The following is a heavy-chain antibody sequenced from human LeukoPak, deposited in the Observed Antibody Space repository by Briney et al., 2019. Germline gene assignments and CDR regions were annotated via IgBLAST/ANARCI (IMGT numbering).Heavy chain of an antibody. V-gene: IGHV4-34*01. CDR2: INHSGST. Sequence: KSSETLSLTCAVYGGSFSGYYWSWIRQPPGKGLEWIGEINHSGSTNYNPSLKSRVTISVDTSKNQFSLKLSSVTAADTAVYYCARRRYCSSTSCLYGGWVDPWGQGTLVTVSS. CDR1: GGSFSGYY. D-gene: IGHD2-2*01. J-gene: IGHJ5*02. CDR3: ARRRYCSSTSCLYGGWVDP.